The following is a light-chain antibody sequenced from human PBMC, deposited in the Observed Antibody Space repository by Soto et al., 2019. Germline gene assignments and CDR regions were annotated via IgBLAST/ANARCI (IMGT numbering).Light chain of an antibody. V-gene: IGKV1-5*01. J-gene: IGKJ1*01. CDR3: QPYNSYST. CDR2: DAS. CDR1: QGISTW. Sequence: DIQRTQAASGLSAAVGDGVTITCRASQGISTWLAWYQQKPGKAPKVLIYDASSLESGVPSRFRGSGSGTEFTLTISSLQPADFATYSCQPYNSYSTSGPGTKVDIK.